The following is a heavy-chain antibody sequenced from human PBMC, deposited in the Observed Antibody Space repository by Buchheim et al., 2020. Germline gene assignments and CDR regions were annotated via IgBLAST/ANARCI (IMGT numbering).Heavy chain of an antibody. CDR2: ISDSDETT. V-gene: IGHV3-23*01. Sequence: EVQLSESGGDLVQPGGSLRLSCAASGFTFSTYAMSWVRQAPGKGLEWVSSISDSDETTFYADSVKGRFTISRDTSKNMLFLEMNSLRAEDTAVYYCARDPDGWELLTYWGQGTL. CDR3: ARDPDGWELLTY. CDR1: GFTFSTYA. D-gene: IGHD1-26*01. J-gene: IGHJ4*02.